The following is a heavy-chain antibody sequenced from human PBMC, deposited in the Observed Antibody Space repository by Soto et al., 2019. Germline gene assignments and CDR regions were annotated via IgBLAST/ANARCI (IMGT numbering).Heavy chain of an antibody. J-gene: IGHJ2*01. V-gene: IGHV3-23*01. CDR3: CLGWYFDL. Sequence: EEQLLESGGGLVQPGGSLRLSCVVSGFTFASFAMSWVRQAPGKGLEWVSTINDRGDTTYYADSVKGRFTISRDNSKNTLCLQMNSLRAEDTAVYSCCLGWYFDLWGRGTLVSVSS. CDR1: GFTFASFA. D-gene: IGHD7-27*01. CDR2: INDRGDTT.